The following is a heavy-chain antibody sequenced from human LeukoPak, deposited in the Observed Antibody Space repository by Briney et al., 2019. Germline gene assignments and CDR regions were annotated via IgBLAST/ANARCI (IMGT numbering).Heavy chain of an antibody. CDR2: IYTSGST. Sequence: SQTLSLTCTVSGGSISSGSYYWSWFRQPAEKGLEWIGRIYTSGSTYYNPSLKSRVTISADTSKNQFSLNVSSVTAADTAVYYCARATSSYFYYMDVWGKGTTVTISS. CDR1: GGSISSGSYY. D-gene: IGHD5-12*01. CDR3: ARATSSYFYYMDV. J-gene: IGHJ6*03. V-gene: IGHV4-61*02.